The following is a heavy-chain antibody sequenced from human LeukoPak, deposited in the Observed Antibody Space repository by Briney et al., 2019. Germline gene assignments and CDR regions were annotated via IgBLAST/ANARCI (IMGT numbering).Heavy chain of an antibody. D-gene: IGHD6-19*01. V-gene: IGHV1-69*04. CDR3: ASSSSLAGTILDY. CDR1: GGTFSSYA. CDR2: IIPILGIA. J-gene: IGHJ4*02. Sequence: SVKVSCKASGGTFSSYAISWVRQAPGQGLEWMGRIIPILGIANYAQKFQGRVTITADKSTSTAYMELSSLRSEDTAVYYCASSSSLAGTILDYWGQGTLVTVSS.